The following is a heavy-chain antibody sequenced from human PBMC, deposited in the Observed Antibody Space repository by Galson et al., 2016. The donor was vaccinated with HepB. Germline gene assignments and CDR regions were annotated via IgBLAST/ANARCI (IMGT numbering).Heavy chain of an antibody. Sequence: SLRLSCAASGFTFSSYAMSWVRQAPGKGLEWVSVISNSGGSTYYADSVKGRFTIARDNSKNTLYLQMNSLRAEDTAVYYCAKSSRGYCVGGSCQWFYFDSWGHGTLVTVSS. J-gene: IGHJ4*01. D-gene: IGHD2-15*01. CDR1: GFTFSSYA. CDR3: AKSSRGYCVGGSCQWFYFDS. V-gene: IGHV3-23*01. CDR2: ISNSGGST.